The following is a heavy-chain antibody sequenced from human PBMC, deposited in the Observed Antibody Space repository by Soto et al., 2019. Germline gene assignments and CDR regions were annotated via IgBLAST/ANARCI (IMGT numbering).Heavy chain of an antibody. D-gene: IGHD3-22*01. CDR2: IYSTGSA. V-gene: IGHV4-30-4*01. CDR3: AREYQVSSGYFIDL. CDR1: GGSFRSGDYY. Sequence: QVQLQESGPGLVKPSQTLSLTCTVSGGSFRSGDYYWSWIRQPPGKGLEWIGYIYSTGSAYYNSSLKSRAVISIDTSSNQFFLNLSSVTAADTAIYYCAREYQVSSGYFIDLWGPGILVTVSS. J-gene: IGHJ5*02.